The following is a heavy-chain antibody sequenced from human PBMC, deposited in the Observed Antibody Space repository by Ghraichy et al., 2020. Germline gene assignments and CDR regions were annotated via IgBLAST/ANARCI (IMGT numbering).Heavy chain of an antibody. CDR1: GFTFSDYY. V-gene: IGHV3-11*05. CDR3: ARVGSTVAAGTVDY. Sequence: GESLNISCAASGFTFSDYYMSWIRQAPGKGLEWVSYISSSGSHTPYADSVKGRFTTSRDNAKNSLYLQMNNLRADDTAVYYCARVGSTVAAGTVDYWGQGTLVTVSS. J-gene: IGHJ4*02. D-gene: IGHD1/OR15-1a*01. CDR2: ISSSGSHT.